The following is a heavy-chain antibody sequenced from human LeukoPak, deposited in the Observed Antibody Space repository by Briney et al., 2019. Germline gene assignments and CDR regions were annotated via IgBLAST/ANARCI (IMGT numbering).Heavy chain of an antibody. CDR3: ARGTGYSSSWPIDY. CDR1: GGSISSGSYY. V-gene: IGHV4-61*02. J-gene: IGHJ4*02. Sequence: SETLSLTCTVSGGSISSGSYYWSWIRQPAGKGLEWIGRIYTSGSTNYNLSLKSRVTISVDTSKNQFSLKLSSVTAADTAVYYCARGTGYSSSWPIDYWGQGTLVTVSS. CDR2: IYTSGST. D-gene: IGHD6-13*01.